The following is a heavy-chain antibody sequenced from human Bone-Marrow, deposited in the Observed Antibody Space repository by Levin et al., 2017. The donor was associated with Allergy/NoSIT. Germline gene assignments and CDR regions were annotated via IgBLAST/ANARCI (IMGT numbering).Heavy chain of an antibody. CDR2: IIPIFGTA. D-gene: IGHD2-2*02. Sequence: SVKVSCKASGGTFSSYAISWVRQAPGQGLEWMGGIIPIFGTANYAQKFQGRVTITADESTSTAYMELSSLRSEDTAVYYCARHVGRGGCSSTSCYTLRSYYYYYGMDVWGQGTTVTVSS. CDR3: ARHVGRGGCSSTSCYTLRSYYYYYGMDV. V-gene: IGHV1-69*13. CDR1: GGTFSSYA. J-gene: IGHJ6*02.